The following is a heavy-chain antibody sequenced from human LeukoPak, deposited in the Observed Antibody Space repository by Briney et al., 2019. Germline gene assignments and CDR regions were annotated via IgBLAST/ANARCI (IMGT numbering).Heavy chain of an antibody. D-gene: IGHD6-19*01. Sequence: GGSLRLSCAASGFTFSSYSMNWVRQAPGKGLEWVSSISSSSSYIYYADSVKGRFTISRDNAKNSLYLQMNSLRAEDTAVYYCARDGRQWLVAYWGQGTLVTVSS. V-gene: IGHV3-21*01. CDR2: ISSSSSYI. CDR1: GFTFSSYS. CDR3: ARDGRQWLVAY. J-gene: IGHJ4*02.